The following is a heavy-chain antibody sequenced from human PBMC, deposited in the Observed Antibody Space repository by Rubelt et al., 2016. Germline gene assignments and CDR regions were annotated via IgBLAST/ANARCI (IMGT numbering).Heavy chain of an antibody. D-gene: IGHD2-2*01. CDR1: GFTFSSYA. CDR2: RSYDGSNK. J-gene: IGHJ4*02. Sequence: QVQLVESGGGVVQPGRSLRLSCAASGFTFSSYAMHWVRQAPGKGLEWVAVRSYDGSNKHYADSVKGLFTISRDNSKNTLYLQMNSLRAEDTAVYYCAREITPADLDWGQGTLVTVSS. CDR3: AREITPADLD. V-gene: IGHV3-30*04.